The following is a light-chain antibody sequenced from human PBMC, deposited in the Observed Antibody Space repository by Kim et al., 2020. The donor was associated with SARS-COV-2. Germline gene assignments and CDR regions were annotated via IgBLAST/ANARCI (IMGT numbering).Light chain of an antibody. CDR2: SAS. V-gene: IGKV1-39*02. Sequence: DIQMTQSPSPLSASVGDKVTITCRANQNVNEFLNWYQQKPGRAPELLIGSASTLQSGVPSRFSGSGSGTDFNLTISGLQPEDFTIYYCQSGWMFGQGTKVDIK. J-gene: IGKJ1*01. CDR3: QSGWM. CDR1: QNVNEF.